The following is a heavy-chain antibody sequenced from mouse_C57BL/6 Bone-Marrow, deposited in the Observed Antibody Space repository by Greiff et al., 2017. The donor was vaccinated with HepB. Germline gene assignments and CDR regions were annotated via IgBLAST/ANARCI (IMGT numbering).Heavy chain of an antibody. CDR2: IHPNSGST. D-gene: IGHD1-1*01. Sequence: QVQLQQSGAELVKPGASVKLSCKASGYTFTSYWMHWVKQRPGQGLEWIGMIHPNSGSTNYNEKFKSKATLTVDKSTSTAYMQLSSLTSEDSAVYYCAREFAYYGSSCYFDYWGQGTTLTVSS. CDR1: GYTFTSYW. CDR3: AREFAYYGSSCYFDY. V-gene: IGHV1-64*01. J-gene: IGHJ2*01.